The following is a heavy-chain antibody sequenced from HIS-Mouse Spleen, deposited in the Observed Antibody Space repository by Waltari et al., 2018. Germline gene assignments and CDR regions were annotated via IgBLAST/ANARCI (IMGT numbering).Heavy chain of an antibody. CDR2: INHSGST. CDR1: GGSFSGYY. D-gene: IGHD3-16*01. V-gene: IGHV4-34*01. J-gene: IGHJ4*02. Sequence: QVQLQQWGAGLLKPSETLSLTCAVYGGSFSGYYWSWIRQPPGKGLEWIGEINHSGSTNYNPSLKGRVTRSVDTSKNQFSLKRSSVTAADTAVYYCARGSIVLRFGAFDYWGQGTLVTVSS. CDR3: ARGSIVLRFGAFDY.